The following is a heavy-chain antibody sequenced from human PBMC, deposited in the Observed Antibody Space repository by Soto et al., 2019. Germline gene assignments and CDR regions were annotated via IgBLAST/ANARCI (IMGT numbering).Heavy chain of an antibody. CDR2: IYYSGST. D-gene: IGHD6-13*01. CDR3: ARSGAAGTYYYYYMDV. J-gene: IGHJ6*03. Sequence: GPSIMRSFGWRNKQPQGKGLEWIGYIYYSGSTNYNPSLKSRVTISVDTSKNQFSLKLSSVTAADTAVYYCARSGAAGTYYYYYMDVWGNPTTVP. CDR1: GPSIMRSF. V-gene: IGHV4-59*08.